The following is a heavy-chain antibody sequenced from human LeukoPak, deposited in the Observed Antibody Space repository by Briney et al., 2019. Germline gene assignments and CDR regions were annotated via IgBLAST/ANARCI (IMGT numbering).Heavy chain of an antibody. Sequence: PGGFLRLSCAASGFTFSSYGMHWIRQAPGKGLEWVAFIRNDGSIIYNADSVKGRFTISRDNSKNTLYLEMNSLRADDTAVYYCAKDTPLCYFDYWGQGTLVTVSS. CDR2: IRNDGSII. D-gene: IGHD3-16*01. V-gene: IGHV3-30*02. J-gene: IGHJ4*02. CDR1: GFTFSSYG. CDR3: AKDTPLCYFDY.